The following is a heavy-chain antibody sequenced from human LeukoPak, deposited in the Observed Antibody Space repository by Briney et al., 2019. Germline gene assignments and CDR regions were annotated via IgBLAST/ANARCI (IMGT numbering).Heavy chain of an antibody. CDR3: ARSYSWLAPFDY. CDR2: ISYDGSNK. CDR1: GFTFSSYA. Sequence: GGSLRLSCAASGFTFSSYAMHWVRQAPGKGLEWVAVISYDGSNKYYADSVKGRFTISRDNSKNTLYLQMNSLRAEDTAVYCCARSYSWLAPFDYWGQGALVTVSS. D-gene: IGHD6-19*01. V-gene: IGHV3-30*04. J-gene: IGHJ4*02.